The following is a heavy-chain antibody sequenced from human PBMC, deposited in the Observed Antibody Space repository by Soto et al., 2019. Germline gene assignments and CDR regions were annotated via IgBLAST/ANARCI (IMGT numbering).Heavy chain of an antibody. J-gene: IGHJ3*02. CDR3: ARGGGALRQYAFAI. V-gene: IGHV1-69*01. CDR2: IIPIFGTA. CDR1: GGTFSSYA. D-gene: IGHD3-16*01. Sequence: QVQLVQSGAEVKKPGSSVKVSCKASGGTFSSYAISWVRQAPGQGLEWMGGIIPIFGTANYEQKFEVRVTITADESTSTGCMELSILISEDTAVYDCARGGGALRQYAFAIWGQGTMVTVSS.